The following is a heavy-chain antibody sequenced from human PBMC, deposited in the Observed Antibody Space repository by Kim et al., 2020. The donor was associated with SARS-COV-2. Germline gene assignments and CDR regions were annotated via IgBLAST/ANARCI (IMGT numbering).Heavy chain of an antibody. V-gene: IGHV3-74*01. CDR2: ISTDGSGT. J-gene: IGHJ4*02. Sequence: GGSLRLSCAASGFTFSSYWMHWVRQAPGKGLVWVSHISTDGSGTTYADSVMGHFTVSRDNAKNTLYLQMNSLTAEDTAVYYCGVTMIRGVTPPDYWGQGTLVIVSS. CDR3: GVTMIRGVTPPDY. CDR1: GFTFSSYW. D-gene: IGHD3-10*01.